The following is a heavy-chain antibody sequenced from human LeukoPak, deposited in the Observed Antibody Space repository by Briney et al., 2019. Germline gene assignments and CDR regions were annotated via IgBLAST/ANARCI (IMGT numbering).Heavy chain of an antibody. V-gene: IGHV3-30-3*01. CDR2: ISYDGSNK. Sequence: QPGRSLRLSCAASGFTFSSYAMHWVRQAPGKGLEWVAVISYDGSNKYYADSVKGRFTISRDNAKNSLYLQMNSLRAEDTAVYYCARDPPSFQYWGQGTLVTVSA. CDR3: ARDPPSFQY. J-gene: IGHJ1*01. CDR1: GFTFSSYA.